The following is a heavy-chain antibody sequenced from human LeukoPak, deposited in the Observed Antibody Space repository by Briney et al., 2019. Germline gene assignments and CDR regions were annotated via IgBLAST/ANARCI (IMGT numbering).Heavy chain of an antibody. V-gene: IGHV1-2*02. CDR1: GYTFTGYY. CDR2: INSNSGGT. Sequence: ASVKVSCKASGYTFTGYYMHWVRQAPGQGLEWMGWINSNSGGTNYAQKFQGRVTMTRDTSISTAYMELSRLRSDDTAVYYCATQLGVRAFDMWGQGTMVTVSS. J-gene: IGHJ3*02. CDR3: ATQLGVRAFDM. D-gene: IGHD7-27*01.